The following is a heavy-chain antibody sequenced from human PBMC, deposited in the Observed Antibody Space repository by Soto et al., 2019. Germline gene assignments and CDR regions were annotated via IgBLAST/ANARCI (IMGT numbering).Heavy chain of an antibody. CDR2: INHSGRT. CDR1: GGSFSGYY. Sequence: QVQLQQWGAGLLKPSETLSLTCAVYGGSFSGYYWSWIRQSPGKGLEWIGEINHSGRTNYNPSLKSRVSISVDTSKNQFFLKLSSVTAADTAVYYCARGTYFDVLTGYYSSVLYYFDYWGQGTLVTVSS. J-gene: IGHJ4*02. CDR3: ARGTYFDVLTGYYSSVLYYFDY. D-gene: IGHD3-9*01. V-gene: IGHV4-34*01.